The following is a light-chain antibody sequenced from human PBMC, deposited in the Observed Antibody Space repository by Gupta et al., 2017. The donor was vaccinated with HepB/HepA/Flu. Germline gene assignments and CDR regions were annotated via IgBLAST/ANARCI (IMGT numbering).Light chain of an antibody. J-gene: IGLJ3*02. CDR1: SNDVGSYNL. V-gene: IGLV2-23*02. Sequence: QSALTQPASVSGSPGQSITISCTGTSNDVGSYNLVSWYQQHPGKAPKLIIYEVSNRPSGVSTRFSGSKSDNTASLTISGLQAEDEADYSCCSYGGSSTWVFGGGTKLTVL. CDR3: CSYGGSSTWV. CDR2: EVS.